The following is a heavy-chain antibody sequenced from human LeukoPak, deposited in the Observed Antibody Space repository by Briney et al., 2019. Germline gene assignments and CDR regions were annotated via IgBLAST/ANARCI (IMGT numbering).Heavy chain of an antibody. J-gene: IGHJ5*02. CDR3: AGAGAESSSSWWFDP. V-gene: IGHV4-59*01. CDR2: IYYSGGT. D-gene: IGHD6-6*01. CDR1: GGSISRYY. Sequence: SETLSLTCTVSGGSISRYYWSWIRQPPGKGLEWIGYIYYSGGTNYNPSLKSRVTISVDTSKNQFSLKLTSVTAADTAVYYCAGAGAESSSSWWFDPWGQGTLVTVSS.